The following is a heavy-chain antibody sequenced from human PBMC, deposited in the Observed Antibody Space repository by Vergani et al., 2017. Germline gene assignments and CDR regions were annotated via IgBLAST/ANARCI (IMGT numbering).Heavy chain of an antibody. CDR2: IKQDGSEK. J-gene: IGHJ6*04. Sequence: EVQLVESGGGLVQPGGSLRLSCGASGFTFRNYWMNWVRQAPGKGLEWVANIKQDGSEKYYVDSVKGRLTITRDNGQNSLSLQMSSLRGEDTAVYYCARAGDEPDYYYYGMNVNAKRATVTMS. V-gene: IGHV3-7*03. CDR3: ARAGDEPDYYYYGMNV. CDR1: GFTFRNYW. D-gene: IGHD3-16*01.